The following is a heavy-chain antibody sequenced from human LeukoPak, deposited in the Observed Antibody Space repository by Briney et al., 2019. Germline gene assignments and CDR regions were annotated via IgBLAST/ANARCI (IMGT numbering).Heavy chain of an antibody. J-gene: IGHJ3*02. V-gene: IGHV3-7*01. CDR3: AKVITPGSTGAFDM. D-gene: IGHD2-8*02. CDR2: IKQDGGEI. CDR1: GFAFSSYW. Sequence: PGGSLRLSCEASGFAFSSYWMSWVRQAPGKGLEWVANIKQDGGEIRYVDSVKGRFTISRENSKNSLYLQMKSLRAEDTAVYYCAKVITPGSTGAFDMWGQGTMVTVSS.